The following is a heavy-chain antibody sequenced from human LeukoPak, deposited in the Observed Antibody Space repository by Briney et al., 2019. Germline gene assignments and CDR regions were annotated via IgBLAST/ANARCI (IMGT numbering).Heavy chain of an antibody. CDR1: GYTFTSYG. D-gene: IGHD3-22*01. CDR3: ARVHEGYSASHFDY. CDR2: ISAYNGNT. J-gene: IGHJ4*02. Sequence: ASVKVSCKASGYTFTSYGISWVRQAPGQGLEWMGWISAYNGNTNYAQKLQGRVTMTTDTSTSTAYMELRSLRSDDTAVYYCARVHEGYSASHFDYWGQGTLVTVSS. V-gene: IGHV1-18*01.